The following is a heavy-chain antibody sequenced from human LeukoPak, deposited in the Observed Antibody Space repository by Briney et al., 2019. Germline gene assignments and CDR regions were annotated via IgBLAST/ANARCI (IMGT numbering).Heavy chain of an antibody. CDR1: GGSVNSSSYY. Sequence: SETLSLTCTVSGGSVNSSSYYWGWIRQPPGKALEWVGTIYYNGATRYNPSLNSRATISVDTSKNQFSLKLNSVTAADTAVYYCARELLSCRGSTCQSGDYWGQGTLVTVSS. J-gene: IGHJ4*02. V-gene: IGHV4-39*07. CDR3: ARELLSCRGSTCQSGDY. D-gene: IGHD2-15*01. CDR2: IYYNGAT.